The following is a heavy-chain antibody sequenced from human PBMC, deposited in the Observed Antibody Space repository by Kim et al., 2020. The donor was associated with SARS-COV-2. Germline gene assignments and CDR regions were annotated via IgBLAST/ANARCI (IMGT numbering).Heavy chain of an antibody. V-gene: IGHV3-23*01. Sequence: GGSLRLSCAASQFTFSNSGMAWVRQAPGKGLEWVSFITNTGEATYYAASVKGRFTISRDNSKSTLYLQMSRLTVEDTALYFCVKGTLNGGSKWSLRYYNWFDPWGQGTLVIVSS. CDR3: VKGTLNGGSKWSLRYYNWFDP. J-gene: IGHJ5*02. D-gene: IGHD1-26*01. CDR1: QFTFSNSG. CDR2: ITNTGEAT.